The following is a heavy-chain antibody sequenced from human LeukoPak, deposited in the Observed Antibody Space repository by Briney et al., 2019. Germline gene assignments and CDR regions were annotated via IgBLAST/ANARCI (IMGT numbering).Heavy chain of an antibody. J-gene: IGHJ4*02. D-gene: IGHD5-18*01. Sequence: LSGGSLRLSCAASGFTFSSYWMSWVRQAPGKGLEWVANIKQDGSEKYYVDSVKGRFTISKDNAKNSLYLQMNGLRAEDTAMYYCARDWSTAMVTGGDFDYWGQGTLVTVSS. CDR2: IKQDGSEK. CDR1: GFTFSSYW. V-gene: IGHV3-7*01. CDR3: ARDWSTAMVTGGDFDY.